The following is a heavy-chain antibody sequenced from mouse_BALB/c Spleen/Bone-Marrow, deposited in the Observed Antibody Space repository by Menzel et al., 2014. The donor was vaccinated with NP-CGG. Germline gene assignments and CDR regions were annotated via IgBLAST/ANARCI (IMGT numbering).Heavy chain of an antibody. V-gene: IGHV5-9*02. CDR1: GFAFSSND. J-gene: IGHJ1*01. D-gene: IGHD4-1*01. CDR3: ARQGNWDGYFDV. CDR2: ISSGGSYT. Sequence: EVKLMDSGGGLVKPGGSLKLSCAASGFAFSSNDMSWVRQTPEKRLEWVATISSGGSYTYYPDSVKGRFTISRDNARNTLYLQMSSLRSEDTALYYCARQGNWDGYFDVWGAGTTVTVSS.